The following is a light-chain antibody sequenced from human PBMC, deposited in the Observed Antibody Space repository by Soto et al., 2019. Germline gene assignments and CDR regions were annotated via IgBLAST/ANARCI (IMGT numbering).Light chain of an antibody. Sequence: EIVLTQSPGTLSLSPGERATLSCRASQSVSSSSLAWYQHKSGQPPRLLIYGASSRATGIPDRFSGSGSGTHFTPTISRLEPEDLAVFYWHQLGASPPSTFVQGTKVEIK. V-gene: IGKV3-20*01. CDR2: GAS. J-gene: IGKJ1*01. CDR3: HQLGASPPST. CDR1: QSVSSSS.